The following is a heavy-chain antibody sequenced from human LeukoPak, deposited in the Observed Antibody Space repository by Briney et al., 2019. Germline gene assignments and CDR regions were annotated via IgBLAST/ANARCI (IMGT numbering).Heavy chain of an antibody. J-gene: IGHJ4*02. V-gene: IGHV3-53*01. D-gene: IGHD6-19*01. CDR3: ARDMRGYSSGWYTDY. CDR2: IYSGGST. CDR1: GFTVSSNC. Sequence: GGSLRLSCAASGFTVSSNCMSWVRQAPGKGLEWVSVIYSGGSTYYADSVKGRFTISRDNSKNTLYLQMNSLRAEDTAVYYCARDMRGYSSGWYTDYWGQGTLVTVSS.